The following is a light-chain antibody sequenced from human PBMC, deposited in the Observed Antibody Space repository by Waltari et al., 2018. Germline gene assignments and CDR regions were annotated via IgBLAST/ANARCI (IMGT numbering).Light chain of an antibody. CDR3: QQYDSSTKYI. V-gene: IGKV3-20*01. Sequence: EILLTQSPDTLSLSPGERATLSCRASQSVSSRHLAWYQQKPGQPPRLVMYAASSRATGIPDRFSGSGFGTDFTLTISRLEPEDFAVYYCQQYDSSTKYIFGQGTKLEI. CDR2: AAS. J-gene: IGKJ2*01. CDR1: QSVSSRH.